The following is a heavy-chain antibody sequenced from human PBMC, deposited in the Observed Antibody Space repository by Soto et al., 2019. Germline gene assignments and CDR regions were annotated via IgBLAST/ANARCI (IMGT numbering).Heavy chain of an antibody. CDR1: GGSVSSDSHY. J-gene: IGHJ3*02. V-gene: IGHV4-61*01. CDR2: IYYSGTT. CDR3: ARDYRGYTTGYAFDI. Sequence: SETLSLTCSVSGGSVSSDSHYWSWIRQPPGKGLEWIGYIYYSGTTNYNTSLKSRVTISLDTSRNQFSLKLSSVTAADTAIYYCARDYRGYTTGYAFDIWGQGTMVTVSS. D-gene: IGHD3-9*01.